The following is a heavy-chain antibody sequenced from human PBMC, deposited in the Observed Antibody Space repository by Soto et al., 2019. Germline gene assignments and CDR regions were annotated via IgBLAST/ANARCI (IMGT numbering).Heavy chain of an antibody. CDR1: GGTFSSYT. CDR2: IIPILGIA. D-gene: IGHD2-15*01. V-gene: IGHV1-69*02. Sequence: QVQLVQSGAEVKKPGSSVKVSCKASGGTFSSYTISWVRQAPGQGLEWMGRIIPILGIANYAQKLQGRVTITADKSTSTAYMELSSLRSEDTAVYYCARFGSGPLDGMDVWGQGTTVTVSS. CDR3: ARFGSGPLDGMDV. J-gene: IGHJ6*02.